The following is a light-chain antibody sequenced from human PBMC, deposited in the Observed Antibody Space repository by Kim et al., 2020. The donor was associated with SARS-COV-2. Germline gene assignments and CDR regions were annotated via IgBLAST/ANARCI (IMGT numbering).Light chain of an antibody. CDR1: ENLSASY. V-gene: IGKV3-20*01. J-gene: IGKJ2*01. Sequence: GTLSLSPGDRATLSCRASENLSASYLAWYQQKPGQAPTLVIYGASIRATGIPDRFSGSGSGADFTLTISRVEPEDVAFYYCQSYETFGQGTKLEI. CDR2: GAS. CDR3: QSYET.